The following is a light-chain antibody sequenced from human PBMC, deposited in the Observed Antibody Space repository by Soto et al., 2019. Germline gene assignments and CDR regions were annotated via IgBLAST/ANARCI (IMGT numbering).Light chain of an antibody. V-gene: IGKV1-33*01. CDR1: QDISNY. Sequence: DIKMTQSPSSLSASVGDRVTITCQASQDISNYLNWYQQKPGKAPKLLIYDASNLESGVPSRFSATVSGTEFSLTITSLQPEDFATYYCQQLFDSPITFGQGTRLEI. CDR3: QQLFDSPIT. J-gene: IGKJ5*01. CDR2: DAS.